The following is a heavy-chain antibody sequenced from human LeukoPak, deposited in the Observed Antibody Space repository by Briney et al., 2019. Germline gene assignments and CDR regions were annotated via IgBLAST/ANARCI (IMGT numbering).Heavy chain of an antibody. CDR3: ARHADYKYDSSGYFDY. Sequence: SETLSLTCTASGGSISSSTYYWGWIRQPPGKGLEWIGSIYYSGSTYYNPSLKSRVTISVDTSKNQFSLKLTSVTAADTAVYYCARHADYKYDSSGYFDYWGQGTLVTVSS. J-gene: IGHJ4*02. V-gene: IGHV4-39*01. D-gene: IGHD3-22*01. CDR1: GGSISSSTYY. CDR2: IYYSGST.